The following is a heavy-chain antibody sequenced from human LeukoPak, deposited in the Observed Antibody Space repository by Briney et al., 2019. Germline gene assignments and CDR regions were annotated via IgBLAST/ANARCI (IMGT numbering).Heavy chain of an antibody. J-gene: IGHJ4*02. CDR2: ISYDGRKD. CDR3: ARDYPLDY. Sequence: PGGSLRLSCAASGFTFNHYPMHWVRRAPGKGLEWVALISYDGRKDYYADSVKGRITISRDNSKNTVYLQMNSLRAEDTAVYYCARDYPLDYWGQGTLVTVSS. V-gene: IGHV3-30*04. CDR1: GFTFNHYP.